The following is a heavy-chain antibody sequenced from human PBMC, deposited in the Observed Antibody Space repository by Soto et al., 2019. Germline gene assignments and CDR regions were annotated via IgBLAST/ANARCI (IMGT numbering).Heavy chain of an antibody. V-gene: IGHV3-23*01. D-gene: IGHD3-16*02. CDR1: GFTFSSYA. CDR2: ISGSGGST. J-gene: IGHJ3*02. Sequence: GGSLRLSCAASGFTFSSYAMSWVRQAPGKGLEWVSAISGSGGSTYYADSVKGRFTISRDNSKNTLYLQMNSLRAEDTAVYYCAKDLPPNYDYIWGSYRHDAFDIWGQGTMVTVSS. CDR3: AKDLPPNYDYIWGSYRHDAFDI.